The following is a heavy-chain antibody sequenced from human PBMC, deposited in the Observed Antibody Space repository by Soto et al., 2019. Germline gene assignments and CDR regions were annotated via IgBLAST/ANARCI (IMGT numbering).Heavy chain of an antibody. D-gene: IGHD3-10*01. CDR1: GYTFTSYG. V-gene: IGHV1-18*01. Sequence: ASVKVSCKASGYTFTSYGISWVRQAPGQGLEWMGWISAYNGNTNYAQKLQGRVTMTTDTSTSTAYMELRSLRSDDTAVYYCARDLVTMVRGVPFDYWGQGTLVTVSS. CDR3: ARDLVTMVRGVPFDY. CDR2: ISAYNGNT. J-gene: IGHJ4*02.